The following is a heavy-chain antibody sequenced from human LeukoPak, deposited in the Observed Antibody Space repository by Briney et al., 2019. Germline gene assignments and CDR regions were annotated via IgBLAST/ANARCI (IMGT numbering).Heavy chain of an antibody. CDR2: IRYDGSTK. J-gene: IGHJ4*02. V-gene: IGHV3-30*02. D-gene: IGHD6-25*01. Sequence: WGSLRLSCAASGFSFSTYGMHWVRQAPGKGLEWVAFIRYDGSTKYYADSVKGRFTISRDNSKNTLYLQTHSLRAEDTAVYYCARESATFDYWGQGNLVTVSS. CDR1: GFSFSTYG. CDR3: ARESATFDY.